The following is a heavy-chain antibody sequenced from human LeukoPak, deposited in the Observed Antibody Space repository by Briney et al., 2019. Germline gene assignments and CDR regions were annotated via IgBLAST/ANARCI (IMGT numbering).Heavy chain of an antibody. J-gene: IGHJ2*01. Sequence: GGSLRLSCTASGFTFSNSWMGWVRQAPGKGLEWVANIKEDESEKYLADSVKGRFTFSIDNAKNSLYLHMNSLRAEDTAVYYCARIGGVWYFDLWGRGTLVTVSS. D-gene: IGHD4-23*01. CDR1: GFTFSNSW. CDR3: ARIGGVWYFDL. V-gene: IGHV3-7*01. CDR2: IKEDESEK.